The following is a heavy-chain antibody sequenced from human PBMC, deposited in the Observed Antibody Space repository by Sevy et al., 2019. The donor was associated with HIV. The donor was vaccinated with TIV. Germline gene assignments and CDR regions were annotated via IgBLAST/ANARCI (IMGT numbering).Heavy chain of an antibody. CDR3: ARIFGVVIIGYFDY. D-gene: IGHD3-3*01. V-gene: IGHV3-23*01. J-gene: IGHJ4*02. Sequence: GGSLRLSCAASGFTFSSYAMSWVRQAPGKGLEWVSAISGSGGSTYHADSVKGRFTISRDNSKNTLYLQMNSLRAEDTAVYYCARIFGVVIIGYFDYWGQGTLVTVSS. CDR2: ISGSGGST. CDR1: GFTFSSYA.